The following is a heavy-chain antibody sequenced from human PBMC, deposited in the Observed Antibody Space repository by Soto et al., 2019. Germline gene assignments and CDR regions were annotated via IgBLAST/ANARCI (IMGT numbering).Heavy chain of an antibody. J-gene: IGHJ4*02. CDR3: AVDTVGTGSY. CDR2: SRSKVYSYTT. D-gene: IGHD5-12*01. CDR1: GFIFSEYF. Sequence: EVQVVDSGGGLVQPGGSLRLSCVGSGFIFSEYFMDWVRQAPGKGLEWVGRSRSKVYSYTTEYAASVNGRFTISRDDSQSSVYLDMNSLKTEDTAVYYCAVDTVGTGSYWGQGTLVTVSS. V-gene: IGHV3-72*01.